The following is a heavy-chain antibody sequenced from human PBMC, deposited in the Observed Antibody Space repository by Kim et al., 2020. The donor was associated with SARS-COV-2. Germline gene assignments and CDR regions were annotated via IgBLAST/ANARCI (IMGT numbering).Heavy chain of an antibody. Sequence: SETLSLTCAVYGGSFSGYYWSWIRQPPGKGLEWIGEINHSGSTNYNPSLKSRVTISVDTSKNQFSLKLSSVTAADTAVYYCARPYHYYDSSAHRGGLDYWGQGTLVTVSS. CDR2: INHSGST. V-gene: IGHV4-34*01. CDR1: GGSFSGYY. D-gene: IGHD3-22*01. CDR3: ARPYHYYDSSAHRGGLDY. J-gene: IGHJ4*02.